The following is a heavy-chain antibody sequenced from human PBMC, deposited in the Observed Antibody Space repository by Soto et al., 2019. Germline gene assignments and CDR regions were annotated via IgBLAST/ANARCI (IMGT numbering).Heavy chain of an antibody. D-gene: IGHD6-19*01. V-gene: IGHV3-74*01. J-gene: IGHJ2*01. Sequence: GGSLRLSCAASGFTFSSYWMHWARQAPGKGLVWVSRIHSDGSITSYADSVKGRFTISRDNSKSMVYLQMDSLRDEDTAVYYCAKEFREVAGPWYFDLWGRGTLVTVSS. CDR1: GFTFSSYW. CDR2: IHSDGSIT. CDR3: AKEFREVAGPWYFDL.